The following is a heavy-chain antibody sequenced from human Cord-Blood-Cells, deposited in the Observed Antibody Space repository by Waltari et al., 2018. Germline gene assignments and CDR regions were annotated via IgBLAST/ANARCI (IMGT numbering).Heavy chain of an antibody. CDR2: NDRGGST. D-gene: IGHD3-22*01. Sequence: VQLVESGGGLIQPGGSLILSCAASGLPGSSNYMSCVRQAPGKGLKWVPVNDRGGSTYYADSVKGRFTTSRDNSKNTLYLQMNSLRAEDTAVYYCARDQRHYDSSGYYAFDIWGQGTMVTVSS. CDR1: GLPGSSNY. J-gene: IGHJ3*02. CDR3: ARDQRHYDSSGYYAFDI. V-gene: IGHV3-53*01.